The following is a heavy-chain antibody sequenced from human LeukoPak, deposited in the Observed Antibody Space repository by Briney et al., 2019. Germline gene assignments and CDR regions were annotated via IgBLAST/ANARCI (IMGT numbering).Heavy chain of an antibody. Sequence: GGSLRLSCAASGSTFSSYAMHWVRQAPGKGLEWVAVISYDGSNKYYADSVKGRFTISRDNSKNTLYLQMNSLRAEDTAVYYCARGRVWNTEFDYWGQGTLVTVSS. CDR2: ISYDGSNK. CDR1: GSTFSSYA. V-gene: IGHV3-30-3*01. CDR3: ARGRVWNTEFDY. D-gene: IGHD1/OR15-1a*01. J-gene: IGHJ4*02.